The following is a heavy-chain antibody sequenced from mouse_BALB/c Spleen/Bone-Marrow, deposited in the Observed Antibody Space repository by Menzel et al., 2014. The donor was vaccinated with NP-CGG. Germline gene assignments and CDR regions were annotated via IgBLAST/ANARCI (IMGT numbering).Heavy chain of an antibody. V-gene: IGHV1-54*01. CDR3: ARSRGYDVGPFAF. D-gene: IGHD2-2*01. J-gene: IGHJ3*01. CDR1: GYAFTNYL. Sequence: VQLQQSGAELVRPGTSVKVSCKASGYAFTNYLIEWVKQRPGQGLEWIGVINPGSGSSNYNENFKGKATLTADRFSSTAYMLLNSLTSDDSAVYFCARSRGYDVGPFAFWGQGTLVTVSA. CDR2: INPGSGSS.